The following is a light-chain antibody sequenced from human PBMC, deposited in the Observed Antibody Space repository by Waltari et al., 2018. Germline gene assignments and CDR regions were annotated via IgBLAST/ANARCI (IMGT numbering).Light chain of an antibody. CDR1: SLRTYY. CDR2: GKN. V-gene: IGLV3-19*01. J-gene: IGLJ2*01. Sequence: SSELTQDPAVSVALGQTVRITCQGDSLRTYYASWYQKRPGQAPVLVLYGKNNRPSGIPDRCSGYSSGNTAALTISCAQAEEEADYYCNSRDSSGNHVLFGGGTKLTVL. CDR3: NSRDSSGNHVL.